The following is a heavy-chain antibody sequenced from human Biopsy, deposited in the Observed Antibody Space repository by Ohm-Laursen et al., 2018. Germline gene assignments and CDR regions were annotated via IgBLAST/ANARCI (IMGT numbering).Heavy chain of an antibody. V-gene: IGHV3-53*01. CDR2: IYSDGNT. Sequence: GSLRLSCAASGFTVSDNHISWIRQAPGKGLQWVSLIYSDGNTYYADSAKGRFTISRDIPRNTLYLQMNSLRAEDTAVYFCARDLHGRGPNWGASTGVFDLWGHGTAVTVSS. D-gene: IGHD1-26*01. J-gene: IGHJ3*01. CDR1: GFTVSDNH. CDR3: ARDLHGRGPNWGASTGVFDL.